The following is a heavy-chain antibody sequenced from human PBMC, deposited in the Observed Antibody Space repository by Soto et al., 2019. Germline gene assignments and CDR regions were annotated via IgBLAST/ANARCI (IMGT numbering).Heavy chain of an antibody. CDR2: IYYSGST. V-gene: IGHV4-59*01. Sequence: SETLSLTCTVSGGSISSYYLSWIRQPPGKGLEWIGYIYYSGSTNYNPSLKSRVTISVDTSKNQFSLKLSSVTAADTAVYYCARAAEYSSSSGIYYYYYGMDVWGQGTTVTVSS. D-gene: IGHD6-6*01. CDR1: GGSISSYY. J-gene: IGHJ6*02. CDR3: ARAAEYSSSSGIYYYYYGMDV.